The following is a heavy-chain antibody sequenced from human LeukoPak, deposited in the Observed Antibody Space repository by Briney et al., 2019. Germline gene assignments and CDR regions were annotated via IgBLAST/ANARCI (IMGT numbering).Heavy chain of an antibody. D-gene: IGHD2-2*01. J-gene: IGHJ6*03. V-gene: IGHV4-61*02. Sequence: PSETLSLTCTVSGGSISISNYYWSWIRQPAGKGLEWIGRIFGSTNYNPSLKSRVTVSVDTSKNQFSLKLSSVTAADTAVYYCARGSRYQLLLGTSSYYSIDVWGKGTTVTVSS. CDR2: IFGST. CDR3: ARGSRYQLLLGTSSYYSIDV. CDR1: GGSISISNYY.